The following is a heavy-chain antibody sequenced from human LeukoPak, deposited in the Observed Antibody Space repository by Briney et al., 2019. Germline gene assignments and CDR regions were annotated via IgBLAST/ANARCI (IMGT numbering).Heavy chain of an antibody. CDR1: GGSISSYY. CDR2: IYTSGST. CDR3: ARHQILWEPDAFDI. Sequence: SETLSLTCTVSGGSISSYYWSWIRQPPGKGLEWIGYIYTSGSTNYNPSLKSRVTISVDTSKNQFSLKLSSVTAAETAVYYCARHQILWEPDAFDIWGQGTMVTVSS. D-gene: IGHD1-14*01. J-gene: IGHJ3*02. V-gene: IGHV4-4*09.